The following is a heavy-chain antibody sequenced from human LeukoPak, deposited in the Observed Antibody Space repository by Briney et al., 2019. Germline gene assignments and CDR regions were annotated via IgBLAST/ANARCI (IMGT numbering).Heavy chain of an antibody. CDR1: GYTFTSYA. V-gene: IGHV7-4-1*02. Sequence: ASVKVSCKASGYTFTSYAMNWVRQAPGQGLEWMGWINTNTGNPTYAQGFTGRFVFSLDTSVSTAYPQISSLKAEDTAVYYCARGSNWNFYYYYYMDVWGKGTTVTVSS. CDR2: INTNTGNP. J-gene: IGHJ6*03. D-gene: IGHD1-7*01. CDR3: ARGSNWNFYYYYYMDV.